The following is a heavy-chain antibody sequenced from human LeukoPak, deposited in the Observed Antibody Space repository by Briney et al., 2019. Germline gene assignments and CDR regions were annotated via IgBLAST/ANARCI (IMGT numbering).Heavy chain of an antibody. Sequence: PSETLSLTCTVSGGSISSYYWSWLRQPPGKGLEWIGCIYYSGSTNYNPSLKRRVTISVDTSKNQSSLKLSSVTAADTAVYYCATSTRYDSSGYYYPYYYYYMDVWGKGTTVTVSS. CDR2: IYYSGST. D-gene: IGHD3-22*01. CDR1: GGSISSYY. J-gene: IGHJ6*03. V-gene: IGHV4-59*01. CDR3: ATSTRYDSSGYYYPYYYYYMDV.